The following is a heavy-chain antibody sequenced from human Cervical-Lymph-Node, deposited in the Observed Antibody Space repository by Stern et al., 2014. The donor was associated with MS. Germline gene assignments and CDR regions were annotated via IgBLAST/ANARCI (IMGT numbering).Heavy chain of an antibody. Sequence: MQLVESGAEVKQPGASVRVSCKASGYTFTTYGISWVRKAPGQGLEWMGWISTNNNNTHYAQKFQGRLTMTTDTSTSTAYMELRSLRSDDTSLYYCARELQHPDYWGQGTLVTVSS. CDR2: ISTNNNNT. J-gene: IGHJ4*02. CDR1: GYTFTTYG. V-gene: IGHV1-18*01. CDR3: ARELQHPDY. D-gene: IGHD1-1*01.